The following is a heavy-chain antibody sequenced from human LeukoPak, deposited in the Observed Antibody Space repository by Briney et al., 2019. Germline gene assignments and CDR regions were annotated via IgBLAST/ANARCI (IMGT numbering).Heavy chain of an antibody. CDR3: ARDQSSGGPTGEFDY. V-gene: IGHV4-4*02. J-gene: IGHJ4*02. Sequence: SGTLSLTCAVSGGSISSSNWWSWVRQPPGKGLEWIGEIYHSGSTNYNPSLKSRVTISVDKSKNQFSLKLSSVTAADTAVYYCARDQSSGGPTGEFDYWAREPWSPSPQ. D-gene: IGHD3-22*01. CDR2: IYHSGST. CDR1: GGSISSSNW.